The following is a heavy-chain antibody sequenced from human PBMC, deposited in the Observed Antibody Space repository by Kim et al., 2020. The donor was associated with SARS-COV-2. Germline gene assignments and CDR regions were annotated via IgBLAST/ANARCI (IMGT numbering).Heavy chain of an antibody. CDR2: INPNSGGT. V-gene: IGHV1-2*06. D-gene: IGHD2-15*01. J-gene: IGHJ5*02. Sequence: ASVKVSCKASGYTFTGYYMHWVRQAPGQGLEWMGRINPNSGGTNYAQNFQGRVTMTRDTSISTAYMELSRLRSDDTAVYYCARVIEARGCSGGSCPRWFDPWGQGTLVTVSS. CDR3: ARVIEARGCSGGSCPRWFDP. CDR1: GYTFTGYY.